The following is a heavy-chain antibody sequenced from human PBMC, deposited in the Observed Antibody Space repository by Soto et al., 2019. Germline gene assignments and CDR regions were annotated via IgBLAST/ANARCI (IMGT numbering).Heavy chain of an antibody. CDR1: GYTLTELS. CDR3: ATGYSSSWYFDY. CDR2: FDPEDGET. V-gene: IGHV1-24*01. J-gene: IGHJ4*02. D-gene: IGHD6-13*01. Sequence: ASVKVSCKVSGYTLTELSMHWVRQAPGKGLEWMGGFDPEDGETIYAQKFQGRVTMTEDTSTDTAYMELSSLRSEDTAVYYCATGYSSSWYFDYWGQGTLVTVSS.